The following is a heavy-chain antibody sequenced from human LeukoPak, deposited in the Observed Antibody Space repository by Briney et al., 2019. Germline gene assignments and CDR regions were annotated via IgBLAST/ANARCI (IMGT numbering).Heavy chain of an antibody. CDR2: ISSSSSTI. J-gene: IGHJ6*04. CDR3: AELGITMIGGV. V-gene: IGHV3-48*04. CDR1: GFTFSNAW. Sequence: GGSLRLSCAASGFTFSNAWMSWVRQAPGKGLEWVSYISSSSSTIYYADSVKGRFTISRDNAKNSLYLQMNSLRAEDTAVYYCAELGITMIGGVWGKGTTVTISS. D-gene: IGHD3-10*02.